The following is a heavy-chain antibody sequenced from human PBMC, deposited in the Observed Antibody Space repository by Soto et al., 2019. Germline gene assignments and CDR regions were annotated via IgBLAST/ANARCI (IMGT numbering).Heavy chain of an antibody. D-gene: IGHD2-21*02. CDR1: GLTVGDSY. V-gene: IGHV3-53*01. Sequence: GGSLRLSCAASGLTVGDSYMTWLRQAPGKGLEWVSVIYSGGTTYYADSVKGRFTISRDSSKNTLYLQMNSLRAEDTAVYYCARGGGNYNWFDPWGQGDLVTVSS. CDR2: IYSGGTT. J-gene: IGHJ5*02. CDR3: ARGGGNYNWFDP.